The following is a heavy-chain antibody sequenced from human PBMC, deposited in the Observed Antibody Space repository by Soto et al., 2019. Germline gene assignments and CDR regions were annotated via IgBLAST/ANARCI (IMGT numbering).Heavy chain of an antibody. Sequence: PSETLSLTCTVSGGSISSSSYYWGWIRQPPGKGLEWIGSIYYSGSTYYNPSLKSRVTISVDTSKNQFSLKLSSVTAADTAVYYCASGSSGWYVLLGYWGQGTLVTVSS. CDR2: IYYSGST. D-gene: IGHD6-19*01. CDR3: ASGSSGWYVLLGY. CDR1: GGSISSSSYY. V-gene: IGHV4-39*01. J-gene: IGHJ4*02.